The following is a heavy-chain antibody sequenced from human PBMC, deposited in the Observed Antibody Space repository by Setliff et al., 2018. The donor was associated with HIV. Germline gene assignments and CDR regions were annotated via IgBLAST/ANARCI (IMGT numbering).Heavy chain of an antibody. Sequence: SETLSLTCPVSGYSISSGYYWGWIRQPPGKGLEWIGNIHHSGSVYYNLSLKRRVTISVDTSKNQFSLKLTSATAADTAVYYCVRVDWGYSSNWSIDYWGQGMLVTVSS. J-gene: IGHJ4*02. CDR2: IHHSGSV. CDR1: GYSISSGYY. D-gene: IGHD6-13*01. V-gene: IGHV4-38-2*02. CDR3: VRVDWGYSSNWSIDY.